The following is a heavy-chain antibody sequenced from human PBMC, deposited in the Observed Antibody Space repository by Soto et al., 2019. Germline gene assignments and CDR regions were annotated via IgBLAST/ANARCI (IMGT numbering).Heavy chain of an antibody. D-gene: IGHD4-17*01. J-gene: IGHJ4*02. CDR2: IYWDDDQ. CDR1: GFSLTTTSMG. Sequence: QITLKESGPPLVRPAQTLTLTCAFSGFSLTTTSMGVAWIRQPPGKALEWLALIYWDDDQRYSTSLKDRLTISKDTSRSRVVLTISNMNPEDTGTYFCAHAGDYDLLSFDHWGPGTLVTVSS. CDR3: AHAGDYDLLSFDH. V-gene: IGHV2-5*02.